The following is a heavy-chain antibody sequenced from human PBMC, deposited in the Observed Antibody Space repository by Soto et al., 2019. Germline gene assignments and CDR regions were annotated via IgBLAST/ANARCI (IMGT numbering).Heavy chain of an antibody. J-gene: IGHJ4*02. CDR1: GGSIRGSY. Sequence: SETLSLTCSVSGGSIRGSYCSWIRQPPEKGLEWIASISYTGSATHNPSLKSRVSVSVDTTENQCSLKLTSVTTADTATYYCATGGGWLQNSNLRGLYFDYWGQGALVTVSS. D-gene: IGHD6-19*01. CDR2: ISYTGSA. CDR3: ATGGGWLQNSNLRGLYFDY. V-gene: IGHV4-59*01.